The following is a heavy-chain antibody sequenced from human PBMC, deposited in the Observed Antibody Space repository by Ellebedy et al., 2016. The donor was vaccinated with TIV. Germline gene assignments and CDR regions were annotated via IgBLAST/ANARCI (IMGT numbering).Heavy chain of an antibody. Sequence: GESLKIPCVASGFPVRSNYMFWVRQAPGKGLEWVALQHSTDIPYYADYVRGRFTVSRDDSQNKLFLQMNNLRGDDTAVYYCARTDCSGRSCYSFFNHWGQGTLVTVSS. CDR3: ARTDCSGRSCYSFFNH. CDR2: QHSTDIP. D-gene: IGHD2-8*02. V-gene: IGHV3-53*01. J-gene: IGHJ1*01. CDR1: GFPVRSNY.